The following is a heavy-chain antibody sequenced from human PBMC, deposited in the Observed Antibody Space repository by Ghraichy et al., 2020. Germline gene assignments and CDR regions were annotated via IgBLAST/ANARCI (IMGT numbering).Heavy chain of an antibody. CDR3: ARCRGGSWVYYYYYGMDV. Sequence: GESLNISCAASGFTFSSYWMSWVRQAPGKGLEWVANIKQDGSEKYYVDSVKGRFTISRDNAKNSLYLQMNSLRAEDTAVYYCARCRGGSWVYYYYYGMDVWGQGTTVTVSS. CDR1: GFTFSSYW. J-gene: IGHJ6*02. D-gene: IGHD2-15*01. CDR2: IKQDGSEK. V-gene: IGHV3-7*01.